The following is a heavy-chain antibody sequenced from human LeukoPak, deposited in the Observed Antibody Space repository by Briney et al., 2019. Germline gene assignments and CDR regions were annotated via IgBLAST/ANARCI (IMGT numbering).Heavy chain of an antibody. J-gene: IGHJ4*02. V-gene: IGHV4-31*03. CDR3: ARDSGDNNYFDY. CDR2: IYYSGST. D-gene: IGHD4-17*01. Sequence: SETLSLTCTVSGGSISGGANYWSWIRQHPEKGLECIGYIYYSGSTYYNPSLKSRVTISVDTSQNQFSLRLRSVTAADTAVYYCARDSGDNNYFDYWGQGTLVTVSS. CDR1: GGSISGGANY.